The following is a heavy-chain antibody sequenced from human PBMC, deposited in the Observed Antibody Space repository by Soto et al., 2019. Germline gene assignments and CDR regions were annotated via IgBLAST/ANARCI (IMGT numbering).Heavy chain of an antibody. CDR2: IYWDDDK. CDR3: AHRVLRTVFGLVTTTAIYFDF. J-gene: IGHJ4*02. D-gene: IGHD3-3*01. Sequence: QITLNESGPTQVKPRQTLTLTCTFSGFSLTTSGVGVGWIRQSPGKAPEWLALIYWDDDKRYNPSLKSRLTITNDTPKNQVVLTMADLDPADTATYYCAHRVLRTVFGLVTTTAIYFDFWGQGTPVAVSS. V-gene: IGHV2-5*02. CDR1: GFSLTTSGVG.